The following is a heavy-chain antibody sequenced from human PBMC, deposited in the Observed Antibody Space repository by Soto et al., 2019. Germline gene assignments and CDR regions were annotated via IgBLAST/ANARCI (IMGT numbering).Heavy chain of an antibody. CDR1: GYIFTNHY. J-gene: IGHJ4*02. CDR2: INPSGGST. CDR3: ARADYYDSSGFCYDC. Sequence: QVQLVQSGAEVKKPGASVKVSCKASGYIFTNHYIHWVRQAPAQGLEWMGIINPSGGSTNYLQKFHARITMTRDTSTSTVYMELSSLRSEHTDVYFCARADYYDSSGFCYDCWGQGTLVTVSS. V-gene: IGHV1-46*01. D-gene: IGHD3-22*01.